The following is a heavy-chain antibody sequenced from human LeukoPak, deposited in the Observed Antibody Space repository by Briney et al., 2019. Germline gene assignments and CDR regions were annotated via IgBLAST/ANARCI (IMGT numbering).Heavy chain of an antibody. D-gene: IGHD3-10*01. Sequence: GGSLRLSCAASGFTFDDYAMHWVRQAPGKGLEWVSLISWDGGSTYYADSVKGRFTISRDNAKNSLYLQMNSLRAEDTAVYYCARVYGSGSYRDYWGQGTLVTVSS. CDR2: ISWDGGST. CDR3: ARVYGSGSYRDY. CDR1: GFTFDDYA. J-gene: IGHJ4*02. V-gene: IGHV3-43D*03.